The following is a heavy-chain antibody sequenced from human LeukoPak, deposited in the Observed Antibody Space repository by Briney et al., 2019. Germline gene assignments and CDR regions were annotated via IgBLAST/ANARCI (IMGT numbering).Heavy chain of an antibody. D-gene: IGHD6-19*01. V-gene: IGHV4-34*01. CDR1: GGSFSGYY. CDR2: INHSGRT. Sequence: SETLSLTCAVYGGSFSGYYWSWIRQPPGKGLEWIGEINHSGRTNYNPSLKSRVTISVDTSKNQFSLKLSSVTAADTAVYYCARGRHRGLVLYYFDYWGQGTLVTVSS. CDR3: ARGRHRGLVLYYFDY. J-gene: IGHJ4*02.